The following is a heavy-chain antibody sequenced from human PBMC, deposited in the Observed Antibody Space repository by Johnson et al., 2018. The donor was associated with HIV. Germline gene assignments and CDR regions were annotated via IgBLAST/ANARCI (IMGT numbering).Heavy chain of an antibody. CDR2: ITYDGTNK. Sequence: QVQLVESGGGVVQPGRSLRLSYTASGFTFSNYAIHLVRQAPGKGLEWVAGITYDGTNKYYADSVKGRFTISRDNSKNSLYLQMNSLRAEDTAVYYCARSEWELRYAFDIWGQGTMVTVSS. D-gene: IGHD1-26*01. CDR3: ARSEWELRYAFDI. V-gene: IGHV3-30*03. CDR1: GFTFSNYA. J-gene: IGHJ3*02.